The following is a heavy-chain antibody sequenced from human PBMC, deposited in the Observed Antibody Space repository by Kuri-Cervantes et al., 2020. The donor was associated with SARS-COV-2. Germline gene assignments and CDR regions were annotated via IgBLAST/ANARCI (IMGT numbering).Heavy chain of an antibody. CDR1: GYSISSDYY. V-gene: IGHV4-30-4*08. Sequence: SETLSLTCAVSGYSISSDYYWSWIRQPPGKGLEWIGYIYYSGSTYYNPSLKSRVTISVDTSKNQFSLKLSSVTAADTAVYYCGKVSWLQLWRRYSDSWGQGTLVTVSS. CDR2: IYYSGST. J-gene: IGHJ4*02. CDR3: GKVSWLQLWRRYSDS. D-gene: IGHD5-24*01.